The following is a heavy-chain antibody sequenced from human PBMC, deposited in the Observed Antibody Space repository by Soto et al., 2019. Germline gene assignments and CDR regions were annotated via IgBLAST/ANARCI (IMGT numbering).Heavy chain of an antibody. CDR2: VYYSGTT. D-gene: IGHD3-22*01. J-gene: IGHJ3*02. Sequence: SETLSLTCTVSGASISSYYWSWIRQPPGKGLEWIGYVYYSGTTNYSPSLMSRVTISIDTSKNQFSLRLSSVTAADTAVYFCVRLIHYYGTSGALKGDAFDIWGQGTMVTVSS. CDR3: VRLIHYYGTSGALKGDAFDI. CDR1: GASISSYY. V-gene: IGHV4-59*08.